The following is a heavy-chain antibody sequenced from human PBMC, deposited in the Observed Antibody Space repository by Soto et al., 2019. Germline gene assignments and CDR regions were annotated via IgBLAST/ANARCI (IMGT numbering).Heavy chain of an antibody. J-gene: IGHJ4*02. CDR1: GFTFSNAW. V-gene: IGHV3-15*01. Sequence: GGSLRLSCAASGFTFSNAWMSWVRQAPGKGLEWVGRIKSKTDGGTTDYAAPVKGRFTISRDDSKNTLYLQMNSLKTEDTAVYYCTTAMQQLIRTSYYFDYWGQGTLVTVSS. CDR2: IKSKTDGGTT. D-gene: IGHD6-13*01. CDR3: TTAMQQLIRTSYYFDY.